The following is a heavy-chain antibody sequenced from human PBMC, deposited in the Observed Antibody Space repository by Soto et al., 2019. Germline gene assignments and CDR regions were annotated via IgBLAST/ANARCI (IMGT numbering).Heavy chain of an antibody. CDR3: ARGQRIATGWDNRWYFFDS. V-gene: IGHV4-31*11. J-gene: IGHJ4*02. CDR2: IYSSGST. D-gene: IGHD6-19*01. CDR1: GGSLRTGGSY. Sequence: QVQLQESGPGLVRPSETLSLTCDVSGGSLRTGGSYWGWIRQHPVKGLEWSGTIYSSGSTQYNPSLKTRVTISVDTSKNQFSLKQNSMTAADTAVYYWARGQRIATGWDNRWYFFDSWGQGTLVTVSS.